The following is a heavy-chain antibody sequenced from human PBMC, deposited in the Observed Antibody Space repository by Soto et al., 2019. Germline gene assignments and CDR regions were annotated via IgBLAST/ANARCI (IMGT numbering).Heavy chain of an antibody. CDR3: AREGVAPYYYYGMDV. V-gene: IGHV1-3*01. Sequence: ASVKVSCKASGYTLTSYAMHWVRQAPGQRLEWMGWINAGNGNTNYAQTFQGRVTMTTDTSTSTVHMEVRSLRSDDTAVYYCAREGVAPYYYYGMDVWGQGTPVTVSS. CDR1: GYTLTSYA. D-gene: IGHD5-12*01. J-gene: IGHJ6*02. CDR2: INAGNGNT.